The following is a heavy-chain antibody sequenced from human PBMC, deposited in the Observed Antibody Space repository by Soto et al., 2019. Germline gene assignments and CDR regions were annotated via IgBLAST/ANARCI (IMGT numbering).Heavy chain of an antibody. D-gene: IGHD2-21*01. Sequence: SETLSLTCTVSGASVSSDSYYWSWIRLPPGKGLEWIGYIYHTGTTNYNPSLKSRVTISGDTSKNRFSLKLSSVTAADTAVYYFASPFICGGDCYIYVIAVWGKGTTVTVSS. V-gene: IGHV4-61*01. CDR3: ASPFICGGDCYIYVIAV. J-gene: IGHJ6*04. CDR2: IYHTGTT. CDR1: GASVSSDSYY.